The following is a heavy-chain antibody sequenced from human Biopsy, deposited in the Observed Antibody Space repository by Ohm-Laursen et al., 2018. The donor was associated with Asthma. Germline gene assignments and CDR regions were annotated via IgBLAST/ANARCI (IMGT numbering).Heavy chain of an antibody. CDR3: ARDLHPTNHLGELSEGFDY. CDR1: GFIFSSYA. Sequence: SLRLSCAASGFIFSSYAMHWVRQAPGKGLEWVAVISYDGSNKYYADSVKGRFTISRDNSKNTLYLQMNSLRAEDTAVYYCARDLHPTNHLGELSEGFDYWGQGTLVTVSS. CDR2: ISYDGSNK. D-gene: IGHD3-16*02. V-gene: IGHV3-30-3*01. J-gene: IGHJ4*02.